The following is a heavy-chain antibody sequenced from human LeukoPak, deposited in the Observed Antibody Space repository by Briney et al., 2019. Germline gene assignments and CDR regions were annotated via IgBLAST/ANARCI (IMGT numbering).Heavy chain of an antibody. J-gene: IGHJ4*02. CDR3: AKDTSFYYYDSSGRFDY. D-gene: IGHD3-22*01. CDR2: ISGSGGST. V-gene: IGHV3-23*01. Sequence: GRSLRLSCAASGFTFSSYAMSWVRQAPGKGLEWVSAISGSGGSTYYADSVKGRFTISRDNSKNTLYLQMNSLRAEDTAVYYCAKDTSFYYYDSSGRFDYWGQGTLVTVSS. CDR1: GFTFSSYA.